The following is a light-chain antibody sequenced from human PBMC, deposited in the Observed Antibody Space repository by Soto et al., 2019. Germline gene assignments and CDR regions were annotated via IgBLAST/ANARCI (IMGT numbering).Light chain of an antibody. V-gene: IGKV1-5*03. Sequence: DIQMTQSPSTLSASVGDRVTITCRASQSISSWLAWYQQKPGKAPKLLIYKASSLESGAPPRFSGSGSGAEFTLTISSLQPDDFATYYCQQYISYPYTFGQGTKVEIK. CDR1: QSISSW. CDR2: KAS. J-gene: IGKJ2*01. CDR3: QQYISYPYT.